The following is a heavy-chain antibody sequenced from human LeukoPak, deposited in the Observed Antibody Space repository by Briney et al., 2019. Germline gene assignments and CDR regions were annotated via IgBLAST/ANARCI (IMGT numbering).Heavy chain of an antibody. CDR2: VYHSGST. CDR1: GYSISSGYY. CDR3: ARGHCSSTSCYSDY. V-gene: IGHV4-38-2*01. J-gene: IGHJ4*02. D-gene: IGHD2-2*01. Sequence: PSETLSLTCAVSGYSISSGYYWGWIRQPPGEGLEWIGSVYHSGSTYYNRSLKSRVTISIDTSKNQFFLKLSSVTAADTAVYYCARGHCSSTSCYSDYWGQGTLVTVSS.